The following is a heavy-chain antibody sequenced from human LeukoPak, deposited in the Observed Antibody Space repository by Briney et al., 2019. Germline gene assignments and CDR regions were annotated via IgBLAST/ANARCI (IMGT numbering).Heavy chain of an antibody. Sequence: GESLKISCKVSGYSFSTYWIGWVRQMPGKGLEWMGIIYPGDSDTRYSPSFQGQVTISADKSISTAYLQWSSLKASDTAMYYCARLVSLQRFDYWGREPWSPSPQ. CDR1: GYSFSTYW. CDR2: IYPGDSDT. CDR3: ARLVSLQRFDY. J-gene: IGHJ4*02. D-gene: IGHD1-1*01. V-gene: IGHV5-51*01.